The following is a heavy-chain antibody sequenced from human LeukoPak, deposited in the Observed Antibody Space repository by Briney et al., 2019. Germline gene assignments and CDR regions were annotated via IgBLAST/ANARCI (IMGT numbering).Heavy chain of an antibody. D-gene: IGHD4-17*01. CDR2: ISYDGSNK. V-gene: IGHV3-30*04. CDR3: ARPDYEGAFDI. CDR1: GFTFSSYA. J-gene: IGHJ3*02. Sequence: PGRSLRLSCAASGFTFSSYAIHWVRQAPGKGLEWVAVISYDGSNKYYADSVKGRFTISRDNSKNTLYLQMNSLRAEDTAVYYCARPDYEGAFDIWGQGTMVTVSS.